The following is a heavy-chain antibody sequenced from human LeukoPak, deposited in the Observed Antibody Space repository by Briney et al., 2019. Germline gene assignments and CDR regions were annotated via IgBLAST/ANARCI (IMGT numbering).Heavy chain of an antibody. CDR1: GYTFTSCG. CDR2: ISAYNGNT. D-gene: IGHD6-13*01. V-gene: IGHV1-18*01. J-gene: IGHJ4*02. Sequence: ASVKVSCKASGYTFTSCGISWVRQAPGQGLEWMGWISAYNGNTNYAQKLQGRVTMTTDTSTSTAYMELRSLRSDDTAVYYCARLYGYSSSWPRGDFDYWGQGTLVTVSS. CDR3: ARLYGYSSSWPRGDFDY.